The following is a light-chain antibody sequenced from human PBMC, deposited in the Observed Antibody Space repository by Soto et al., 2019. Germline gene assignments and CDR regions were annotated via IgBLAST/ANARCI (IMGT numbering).Light chain of an antibody. CDR2: DTS. CDR1: QSVSRK. V-gene: IGKV3-15*01. Sequence: EIVLTQSPATLSLSPGERATLSCRASQSVSRKLAWYQHKPGQAPRLLIYDTSTRAADIPARFSGSGSGTEFTLTISSLQSEDYAVYYCHQYNNWPPWTFGQGTKVDIK. CDR3: HQYNNWPPWT. J-gene: IGKJ1*01.